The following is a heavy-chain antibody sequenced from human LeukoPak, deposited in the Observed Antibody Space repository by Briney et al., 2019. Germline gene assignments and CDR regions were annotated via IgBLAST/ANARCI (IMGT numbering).Heavy chain of an antibody. V-gene: IGHV4-39*01. Sequence: SETLSLTCTVSGGSISSSSYYWGWIRQPPGKGLEWIGSIYYSGSTYYNPSLKSRVTISVDTSKNQFSLKLSSVTAADTAVYYCARQGVGYYDFWSGPNYYYGMDVWGQGTTVTVSS. CDR1: GGSISSSSYY. J-gene: IGHJ6*02. D-gene: IGHD3-3*01. CDR3: ARQGVGYYDFWSGPNYYYGMDV. CDR2: IYYSGST.